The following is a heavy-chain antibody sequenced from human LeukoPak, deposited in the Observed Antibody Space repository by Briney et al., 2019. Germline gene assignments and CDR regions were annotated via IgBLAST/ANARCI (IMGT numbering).Heavy chain of an antibody. CDR1: GFTFSTYA. CDR2: ISDSGGGT. J-gene: IGHJ4*02. D-gene: IGHD2-15*01. V-gene: IGHV3-23*01. Sequence: PGGSLRLSCVASGFTFSTYAMSWVRQAPGKGLEWVSVISDSGGGTYYADSVKGRFTISRDNSKNTLYLQMNSLRAEDTAVYYCVKKYCSGGSCNFDYWGQGTLVTVSS. CDR3: VKKYCSGGSCNFDY.